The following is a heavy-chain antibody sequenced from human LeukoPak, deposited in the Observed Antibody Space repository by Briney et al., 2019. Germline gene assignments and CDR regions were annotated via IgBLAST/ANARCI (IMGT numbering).Heavy chain of an antibody. Sequence: GGSLRLSCEASGFTFSDYSMNWVRQAPGGGLEWLSYITSTSDTIFYADSVKGRYTRSRHNDKHSVYLQMNSVRAEDTAVYDCARDTDGMDVWGEGTTVTVSS. J-gene: IGHJ6*01. CDR3: ARDTDGMDV. CDR2: ITSTSDTI. V-gene: IGHV3-48*01. CDR1: GFTFSDYS.